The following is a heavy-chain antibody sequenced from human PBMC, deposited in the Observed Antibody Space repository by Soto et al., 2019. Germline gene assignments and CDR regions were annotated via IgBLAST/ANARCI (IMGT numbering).Heavy chain of an antibody. CDR1: GGSISSSSYY. Sequence: SETLSLTCTVSGGSISSSSYYWGWIRQPPGKGLEWIGSIYYSGSTYYNPSLKSRVTISVDTSKNQFSLKLSSVTAADTAVYYCARHPPPPYSSGWYGDDSYFDYWGQGTLVTVSS. V-gene: IGHV4-39*01. D-gene: IGHD6-19*01. CDR3: ARHPPPPYSSGWYGDDSYFDY. J-gene: IGHJ4*02. CDR2: IYYSGST.